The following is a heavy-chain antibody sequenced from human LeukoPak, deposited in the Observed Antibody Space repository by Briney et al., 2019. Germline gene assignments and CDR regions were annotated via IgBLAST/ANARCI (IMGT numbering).Heavy chain of an antibody. V-gene: IGHV3-30*02. CDR1: GFTFRSYG. J-gene: IGHJ4*02. CDR2: IWYDGSNK. CDR3: AKDPQAAAVAGPDY. Sequence: PGVSLRLSYAASGFTFRSYGMHWVRQAPGKGLEWVAVIWYDGSNKYYADSVKGRFTISRDNSKNTLYLQMNSLRAEDTAVYYCAKDPQAAAVAGPDYWGQGTLVTVSS. D-gene: IGHD6-19*01.